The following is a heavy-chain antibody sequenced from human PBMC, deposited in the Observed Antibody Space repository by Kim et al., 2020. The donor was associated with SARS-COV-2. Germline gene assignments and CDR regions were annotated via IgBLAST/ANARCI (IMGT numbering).Heavy chain of an antibody. J-gene: IGHJ3*02. CDR2: ISAYNGNT. CDR3: ASHKDIANAFDI. D-gene: IGHD2-15*01. V-gene: IGHV1-18*01. Sequence: ASVKVSCTASGYTFTSYGISWVRQAPGQGLEWMGWISAYNGNTNYAQKLQGRVTMTTDTSTSTAYMELRSLRSDDTAVYYCASHKDIANAFDIWGQGTMVTVSS. CDR1: GYTFTSYG.